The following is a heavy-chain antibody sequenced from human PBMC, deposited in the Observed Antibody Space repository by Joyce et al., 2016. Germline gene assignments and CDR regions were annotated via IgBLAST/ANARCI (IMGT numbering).Heavy chain of an antibody. CDR3: AKFFMSATPSPNDAFDI. CDR1: GFTFSIYG. D-gene: IGHD2-2*01. CDR2: ISYNGSNK. J-gene: IGHJ3*02. Sequence: QVQLVESGGGVVQPGMSLRLSCAASGFTFSIYGMHGVRQAPGKGLGWVSVISYNGSNKHYRYSVKGRFTISRDNSKNTLYLQMNDLRAEDTAVYYCAKFFMSATPSPNDAFDIWGQGTMITVSS. V-gene: IGHV3-30*18.